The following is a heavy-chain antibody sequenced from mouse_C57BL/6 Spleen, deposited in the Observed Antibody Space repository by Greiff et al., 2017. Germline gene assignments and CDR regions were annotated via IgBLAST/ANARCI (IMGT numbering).Heavy chain of an antibody. CDR3: ARSDSSGPWFAY. V-gene: IGHV1-53*01. CDR2: INPSNGGT. Sequence: QVQLQQPGTELVKPGASVKLSCKASGYTFTSYWMHWVKQRPGQGLEWIGNINPSNGGTNYNEKFKSKATLTVDTSSSTAYMQLSSLTSEDSAVYYCARSDSSGPWFAYWGQGTLVTVSA. D-gene: IGHD3-2*02. J-gene: IGHJ3*01. CDR1: GYTFTSYW.